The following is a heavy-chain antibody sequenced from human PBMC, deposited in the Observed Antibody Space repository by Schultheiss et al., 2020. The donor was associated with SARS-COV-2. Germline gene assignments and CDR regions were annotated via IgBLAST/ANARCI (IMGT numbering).Heavy chain of an antibody. CDR1: GFTFSSYG. CDR3: ARGAYSSSPR. V-gene: IGHV3-33*01. D-gene: IGHD6-6*01. J-gene: IGHJ4*02. CDR2: IWYDGSNK. Sequence: GGSLRLSCAASGFTFSSYGMHWVRQAPGEGLEWVGIIWYDGSNKYYADSVKGRFTISRDNAKDTLYLQMSSLRAEDTAVYYCARGAYSSSPRWGQGTLVTVSS.